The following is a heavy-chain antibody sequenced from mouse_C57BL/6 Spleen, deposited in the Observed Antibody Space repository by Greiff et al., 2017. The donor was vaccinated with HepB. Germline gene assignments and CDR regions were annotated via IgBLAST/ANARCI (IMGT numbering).Heavy chain of an antibody. CDR3: ARYYYGSSYDYAMDY. J-gene: IGHJ4*01. Sequence: VQLQQPGAELVKPGASWKRSGRASGNTFTSYWMPGGKRRPGGGLEWIGRIDPNSGVTKYNEKFKSKATLTVDKPSSTAYMQLSSLTSEDSAVYYCARYYYGSSYDYAMDYWGQGTSVTVSS. CDR2: IDPNSGVT. CDR1: GNTFTSYW. V-gene: IGHV1-72*01. D-gene: IGHD1-1*01.